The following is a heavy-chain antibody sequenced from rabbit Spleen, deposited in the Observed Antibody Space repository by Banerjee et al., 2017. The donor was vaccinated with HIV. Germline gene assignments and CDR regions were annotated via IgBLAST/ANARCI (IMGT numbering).Heavy chain of an antibody. Sequence: QSLEESGGDLVKPGASLTLTCTASGFSFNNNYYMCWVRQAPGKGLEWIGTIYAGSTGTTDYASWAKGRFTISKTSSTTVTLQLTSLTAADTATYFCARDLTGVIGWNFGWWGPGTLVTVS. D-gene: IGHD1-1*01. J-gene: IGHJ4*01. CDR1: GFSFNNNYY. CDR2: IYAGSTGTT. CDR3: ARDLTGVIGWNFGW. V-gene: IGHV1S40*01.